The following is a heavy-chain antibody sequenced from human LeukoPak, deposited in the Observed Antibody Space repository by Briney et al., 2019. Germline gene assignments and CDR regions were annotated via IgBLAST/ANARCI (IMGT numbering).Heavy chain of an antibody. V-gene: IGHV3-7*01. J-gene: IGHJ4*02. CDR1: GFIFSNYW. Sequence: PGGSLRLSCVASGFIFSNYWVSWVRQAPGKALEWVASIKNDGSEKNYVDSVKGRFTISRDNAKNSLYLHMSSLTAEDTAVYYCAKGVYIYGNLFDYWGQGTLVTLSS. CDR2: IKNDGSEK. CDR3: AKGVYIYGNLFDY. D-gene: IGHD3-3*02.